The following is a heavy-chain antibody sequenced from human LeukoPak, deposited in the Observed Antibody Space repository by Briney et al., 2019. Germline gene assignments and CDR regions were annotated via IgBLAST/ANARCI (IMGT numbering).Heavy chain of an antibody. V-gene: IGHV4-59*01. J-gene: IGHJ3*02. D-gene: IGHD3-22*01. Sequence: SETLSLTCTVSGGSISSYYWNWIRQPPGKGLEWIGYIYYSGSTNYNPSLKSRVTISVDTSKNQFSLKLSSVTAADTAVYYCARTKIRTYYYDSSYGAAFDIWGQGTMVTVSS. CDR3: ARTKIRTYYYDSSYGAAFDI. CDR1: GGSISSYY. CDR2: IYYSGST.